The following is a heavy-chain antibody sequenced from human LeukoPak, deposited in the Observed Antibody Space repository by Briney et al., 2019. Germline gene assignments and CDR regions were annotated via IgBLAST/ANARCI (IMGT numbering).Heavy chain of an antibody. CDR1: GYTFTINY. CDR3: ARDQEGFDY. J-gene: IGHJ4*02. V-gene: IGHV1-46*01. Sequence: ASVTVSFTASGYTFTINYIHWVRQAPGQGLEWMGMIYPRDGSTSYAQKFQGRVTVTRDTSTSTVHMELSGLRSEGTAVYYCARDQEGFDYWGQGTLVTVSS. CDR2: IYPRDGST.